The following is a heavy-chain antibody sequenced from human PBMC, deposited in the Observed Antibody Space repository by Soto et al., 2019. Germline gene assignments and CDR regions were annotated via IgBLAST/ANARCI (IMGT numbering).Heavy chain of an antibody. CDR1: GGSFSGYY. J-gene: IGHJ4*02. Sequence: SETLSLTCAVYGGSFSGYYWRWIRQPPGKGLEWIGELNHSGSTNYHPSLKSRVTISVDTSKNQFSLKLSSVTAADTTVYYCARVARPYYYDSSGYYYLGYWGQGTLVTVS. CDR3: ARVARPYYYDSSGYYYLGY. CDR2: LNHSGST. V-gene: IGHV4-34*01. D-gene: IGHD3-22*01.